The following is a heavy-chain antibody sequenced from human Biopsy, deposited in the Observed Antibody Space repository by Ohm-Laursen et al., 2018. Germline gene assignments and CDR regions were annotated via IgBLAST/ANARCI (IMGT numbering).Heavy chain of an antibody. J-gene: IGHJ4*02. CDR1: GYIFTSFG. CDR3: ARVREGGLPHY. V-gene: IGHV1-18*01. CDR2: VSTYNGNT. D-gene: IGHD3-16*01. Sequence: ASVKVSCKGSGYIFTSFGVSWVRQAPGHGLEWMGWVSTYNGNTEYEQKFQGRVTMTTDTSANTAYMELRSLRSDDTAVYFCARVREGGLPHYWGQGTLVTVSS.